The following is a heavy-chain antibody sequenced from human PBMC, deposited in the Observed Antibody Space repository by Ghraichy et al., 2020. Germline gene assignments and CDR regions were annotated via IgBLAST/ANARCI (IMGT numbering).Heavy chain of an antibody. CDR1: GFTFSTYA. V-gene: IGHV3-23*01. CDR3: AKELSGSSLQKAFDI. D-gene: IGHD1-26*01. J-gene: IGHJ3*02. Sequence: AGSLRLSCAASGFTFSTYAMSWVRQAPGKGLEWVSGISGSGRTTYYADSVKGRFTISRDNSKNTLYLQMNSLRAEDTAVYYCAKELSGSSLQKAFDIWGQGTMVTVSS. CDR2: ISGSGRTT.